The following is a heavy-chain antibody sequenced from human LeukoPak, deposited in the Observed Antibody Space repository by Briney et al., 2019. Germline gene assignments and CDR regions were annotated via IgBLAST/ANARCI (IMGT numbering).Heavy chain of an antibody. V-gene: IGHV3-21*01. D-gene: IGHD6-6*01. CDR2: ISSSSSYI. CDR1: GFTFSSYS. Sequence: GGSLRLSCAASGFTFSSYSMNWVRQAPGKGLEWVSSISSSSSYIYYADSVKGRFTISRDNAKNSLYLQMNSLRAEDMAVYYCARALFSRGSSSSFGYWGQGTLVTVSS. CDR3: ARALFSRGSSSSFGY. J-gene: IGHJ4*02.